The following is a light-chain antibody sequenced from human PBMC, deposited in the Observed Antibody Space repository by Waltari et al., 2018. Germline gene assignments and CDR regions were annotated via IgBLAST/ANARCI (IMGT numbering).Light chain of an antibody. CDR2: AAY. V-gene: IGKV1-9*01. Sequence: DIQLTQSPSFRSPSVGDRVTITCRASQGISSFLAWYQQTPGKAPKLLIFAAYTLQSGVPSRFSGSGSGTEFTLTISSLQPEDFATYYCQQLNSFPYTFGQGTKLEIK. CDR3: QQLNSFPYT. J-gene: IGKJ2*01. CDR1: QGISSF.